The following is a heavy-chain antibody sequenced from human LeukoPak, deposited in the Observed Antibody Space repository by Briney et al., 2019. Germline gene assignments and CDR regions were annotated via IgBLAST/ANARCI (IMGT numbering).Heavy chain of an antibody. J-gene: IGHJ3*01. CDR1: GYSFTSFN. CDR3: ARARDGYNDAYDL. V-gene: IGHV1-46*01. D-gene: IGHD5-24*01. CDR2: IKPSGGDT. Sequence: GASVKVSCKTSGYSFTSFNMHWVRQAPGQGLEWMGIIKPSGGDTNYAQKFQGRVTMTRDTSTSTVYMELSSLRSEDTAVYYCARARDGYNDAYDLWGQGTMVTVSS.